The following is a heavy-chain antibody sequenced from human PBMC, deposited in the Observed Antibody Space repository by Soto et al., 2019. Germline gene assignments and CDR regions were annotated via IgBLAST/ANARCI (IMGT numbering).Heavy chain of an antibody. Sequence: QLQLQESGPGLVKPSETLSLTCTVSGGSISSSSYYWGWIRQPPGKGLEWIGSIYYSGSTYYNPSLKSRVTISVDTSKNQFSLKLSSVTAADTAVYYCARYRQWELLGAIDYWGQGTLVTVSS. CDR2: IYYSGST. CDR3: ARYRQWELLGAIDY. D-gene: IGHD1-26*01. J-gene: IGHJ4*02. CDR1: GGSISSSSYY. V-gene: IGHV4-39*01.